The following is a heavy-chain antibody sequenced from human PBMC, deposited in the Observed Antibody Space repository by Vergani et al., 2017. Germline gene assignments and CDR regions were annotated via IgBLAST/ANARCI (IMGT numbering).Heavy chain of an antibody. CDR3: ARARCIETCYMSNWLDS. CDR1: GFSFNSYW. CDR2: IKSDGSIT. Sequence: DVHLAESGGGFFQPGGSLRLSCSASGFSFNSYWMHWVRQVPGKGLLWVSRIKSDGSITAYADSVKGRFTISVDNAQNTLYLQMNRLRVEDTGVYYCARARCIETCYMSNWLDSWGQGTLVTVSS. D-gene: IGHD3-9*01. J-gene: IGHJ5*01. V-gene: IGHV3-74*03.